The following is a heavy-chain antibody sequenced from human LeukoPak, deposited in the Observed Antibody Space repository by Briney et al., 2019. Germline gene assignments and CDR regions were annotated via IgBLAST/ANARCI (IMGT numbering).Heavy chain of an antibody. CDR2: IDHSGST. V-gene: IGHV4-59*01. J-gene: IGHJ4*02. Sequence: SETLSLTCTVSGGSFSRYFWTWIRQTPGKGLEWIGYIDHSGSTNYSPSLQSRVTISVDTSKNQFSLKLSSVTAADTAVYYCARESMVRGRGYYFDYWGQGTLVTVSS. CDR1: GGSFSRYF. D-gene: IGHD3-10*01. CDR3: ARESMVRGRGYYFDY.